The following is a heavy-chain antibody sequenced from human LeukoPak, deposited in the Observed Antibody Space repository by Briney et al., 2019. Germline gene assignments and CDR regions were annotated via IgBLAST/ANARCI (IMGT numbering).Heavy chain of an antibody. CDR1: GFTFSTYW. D-gene: IGHD2-8*01. Sequence: GGSLRLSCAASGFTFSTYWMSWVRQAPGKGLEWVANINQDGSQKRYVDSVQGRFTISRDNNKNSLFLQMNSLRAEDTAVYYCARLKDDVTKLDYWGQGTLVTVSS. CDR3: ARLKDDVTKLDY. J-gene: IGHJ4*02. CDR2: INQDGSQK. V-gene: IGHV3-7*01.